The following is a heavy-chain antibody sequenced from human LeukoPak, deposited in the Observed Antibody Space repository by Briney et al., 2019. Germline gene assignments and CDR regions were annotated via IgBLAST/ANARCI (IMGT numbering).Heavy chain of an antibody. J-gene: IGHJ6*03. Sequence: GASVKVSCKASGYTFTGYYMHWVRQAPGQGLEWMGWINPNSGGTNYAQKFQGRVTMTRDTSISAAYMELSRLRSDDTAVYYCARDPGVAARSVWGYMDVWGKGTTVTVSS. V-gene: IGHV1-2*02. CDR1: GYTFTGYY. CDR2: INPNSGGT. CDR3: ARDPGVAARSVWGYMDV. D-gene: IGHD6-6*01.